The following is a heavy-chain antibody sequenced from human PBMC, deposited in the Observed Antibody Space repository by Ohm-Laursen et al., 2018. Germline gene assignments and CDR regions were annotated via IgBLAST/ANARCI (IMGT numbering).Heavy chain of an antibody. CDR1: GFIVNSNH. D-gene: IGHD3-9*01. V-gene: IGHV3-23*01. Sequence: SLRLSCAASGFIVNSNHMSWVRQAPGKGLEWVSGISGSGDTTYYADSVKGRFTISRDNSRNTLDLQMNSLRVEDTALYYCARDIDWVAFDYWGQGTLVTVSS. CDR3: ARDIDWVAFDY. CDR2: ISGSGDTT. J-gene: IGHJ4*02.